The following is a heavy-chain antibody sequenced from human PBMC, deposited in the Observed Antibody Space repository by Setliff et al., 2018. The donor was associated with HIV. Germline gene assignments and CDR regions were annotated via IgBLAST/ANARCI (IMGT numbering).Heavy chain of an antibody. V-gene: IGHV4-61*09. CDR3: ARAPGAYYYDSSGYPIGIRFDY. J-gene: IGHJ4*02. CDR2: IYTSGST. D-gene: IGHD3-22*01. CDR1: GGSISIGSYY. Sequence: TLSLTCTVSGGSISIGSYYWSWMRQPAGKGLEWIGHIYTSGSTNYNPSLKSRVTISVDTSKNQFSLKLSSVTAADTAVYYCARAPGAYYYDSSGYPIGIRFDYWGQGTLVTVSS.